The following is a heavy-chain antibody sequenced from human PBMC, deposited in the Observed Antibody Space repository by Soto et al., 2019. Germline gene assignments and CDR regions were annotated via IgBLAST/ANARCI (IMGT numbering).Heavy chain of an antibody. V-gene: IGHV3-64*01. CDR3: AREGMSRPRWVFDY. Sequence: EVQLVESGGGLVQPGGSLRLSCAATRFTFGSYPMQWVRQAPGKGLEYVSAISTNGDSTFYANSVKGRFTISRDNSKNTLYLQMGCLRAEDMGVYYCAREGMSRPRWVFDYWGQGTLVTASS. J-gene: IGHJ4*02. D-gene: IGHD6-13*01. CDR1: RFTFGSYP. CDR2: ISTNGDST.